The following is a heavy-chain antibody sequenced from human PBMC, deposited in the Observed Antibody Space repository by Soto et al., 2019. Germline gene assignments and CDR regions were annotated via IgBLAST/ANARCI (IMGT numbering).Heavy chain of an antibody. Sequence: QVQLVESGGGVVQPGTSLRISCADSGSAFRSYGIHWVRQAPGKGLEWVAVISHDGTHKYYAESVKGRFTVSRDNSKNTLYLHMNSLIPDDTAVYYCANDPSCYPGITASSFDSWGQGTMVTVSS. CDR1: GSAFRSYG. D-gene: IGHD6-25*01. V-gene: IGHV3-30*18. J-gene: IGHJ3*02. CDR2: ISHDGTHK. CDR3: ANDPSCYPGITASSFDS.